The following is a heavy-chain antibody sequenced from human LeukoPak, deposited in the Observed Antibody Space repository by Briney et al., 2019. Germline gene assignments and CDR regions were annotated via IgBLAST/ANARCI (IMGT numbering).Heavy chain of an antibody. CDR1: GGSISNSSYY. V-gene: IGHV4-39*01. D-gene: IGHD3-22*01. CDR3: ARTERHFYESSGYYQYYFDY. Sequence: SETLSLTCTVSGGSISNSSYYWAWVRQPPGKGLEWLGSIYYSGSTYYNPSLESRVTVSVDTSKNQFSLKLSSVTVADTAMYYCARTERHFYESSGYYQYYFDYWGQGILVTVSS. CDR2: IYYSGST. J-gene: IGHJ4*02.